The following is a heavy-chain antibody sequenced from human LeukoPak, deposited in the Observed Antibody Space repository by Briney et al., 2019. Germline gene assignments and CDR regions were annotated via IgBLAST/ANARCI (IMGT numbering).Heavy chain of an antibody. J-gene: IGHJ4*02. CDR1: GGTFNSYA. CDR2: IIPIFGTA. D-gene: IGHD3-22*01. Sequence: SVKVSCKASGGTFNSYAISWVRQAPGQGLEWMGGIIPIFGTANYAQQLQGRVTITTDESTSTTYMELSSLRSEDTAVYYCARPHRTYYYDSSGYYFPLDYWGQGTLVTVSS. V-gene: IGHV1-69*05. CDR3: ARPHRTYYYDSSGYYFPLDY.